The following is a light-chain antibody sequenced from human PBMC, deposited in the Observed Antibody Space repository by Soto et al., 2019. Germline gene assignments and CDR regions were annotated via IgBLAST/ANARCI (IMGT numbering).Light chain of an antibody. Sequence: DIQMTQSPSSLSASVGDRVTITCRASQSISSYLNWYQQKPGKAPKLLIYAASSLQSGVPSRFSVSGSGTDFTLTISSLQPEDFATYYCKQSYSTPRTCGQGTKVEIK. CDR3: KQSYSTPRT. CDR1: QSISSY. J-gene: IGKJ1*01. CDR2: AAS. V-gene: IGKV1-39*01.